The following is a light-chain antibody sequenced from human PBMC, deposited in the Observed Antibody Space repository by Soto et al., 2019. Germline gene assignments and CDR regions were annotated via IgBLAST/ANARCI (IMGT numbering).Light chain of an antibody. CDR2: GAS. CDR1: QSVSSNN. CDR3: QQYGRSPFT. Sequence: EMVLTQSPGTLPLSPGERATLSCRASQSVSSNNLAWYQQRPGQAPRVVLYGASTRATGIPERFSGSGSGTDFTLTISRLEPEDFAVYYFQQYGRSPFTFGPGTKVDIK. V-gene: IGKV3-20*01. J-gene: IGKJ3*01.